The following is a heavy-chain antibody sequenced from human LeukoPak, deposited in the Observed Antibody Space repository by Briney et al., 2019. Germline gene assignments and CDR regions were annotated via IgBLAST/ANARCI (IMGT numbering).Heavy chain of an antibody. CDR2: IYYSGST. D-gene: IGHD4-17*01. J-gene: IGHJ4*02. V-gene: IGHV4-59*01. Sequence: SETLSLTCTVSGGSISSYYWSWIRQPPGEGLEWIVYIYYSGSTNYNPSLKSRVTISVDTSKNQFSLKLSSVTAADTAVYYCARALYGDYYFDYWGQGTLVTVSS. CDR3: ARALYGDYYFDY. CDR1: GGSISSYY.